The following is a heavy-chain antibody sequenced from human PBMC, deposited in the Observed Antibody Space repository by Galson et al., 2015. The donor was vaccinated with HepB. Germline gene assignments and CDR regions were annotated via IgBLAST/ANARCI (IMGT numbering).Heavy chain of an antibody. CDR1: GFTFSNTW. CDR2: ISYDGRNK. J-gene: IGHJ4*02. D-gene: IGHD3-22*01. V-gene: IGHV3-30*03. Sequence: SLRLSCAASGFTFSNTWMSWVRQAPGKGLEWVALISYDGRNKYYADSVKGRFTISRDNSKNTLYLQMNSLRSEDTAVFYCARDGPSYYNDTSGYYVGYWGQGTLVTVSS. CDR3: ARDGPSYYNDTSGYYVGY.